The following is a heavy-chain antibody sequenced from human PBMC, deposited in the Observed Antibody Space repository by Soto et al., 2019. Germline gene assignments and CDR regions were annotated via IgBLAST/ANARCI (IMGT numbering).Heavy chain of an antibody. CDR3: ARSTGYSYGYYYGMDV. Sequence: FQDRVTISRDTSTSTAYMELRSLRSDDTAVYYCARSTGYSYGYYYGMDVWGQGTTVTVSS. D-gene: IGHD5-18*01. V-gene: IGHV1-3*01. J-gene: IGHJ6*02.